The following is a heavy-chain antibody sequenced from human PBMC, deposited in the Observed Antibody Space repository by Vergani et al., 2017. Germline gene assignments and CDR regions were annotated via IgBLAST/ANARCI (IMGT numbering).Heavy chain of an antibody. Sequence: QVQLVESGGGVVQPGRSLRLSCAASGFTFSSYAMHWVRQAPGKGLEWVAVISYDGSNKYYADSVKGRFTISRDNSKNTLYLQMNSLRAEDTAVYYCARGTGYSSSWPLPTLDYWGQGTLVTVSS. CDR2: ISYDGSNK. J-gene: IGHJ4*02. CDR3: ARGTGYSSSWPLPTLDY. V-gene: IGHV3-30-3*01. D-gene: IGHD6-13*01. CDR1: GFTFSSYA.